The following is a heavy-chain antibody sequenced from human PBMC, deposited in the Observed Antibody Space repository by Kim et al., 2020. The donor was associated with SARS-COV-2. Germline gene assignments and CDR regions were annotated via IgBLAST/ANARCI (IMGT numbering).Heavy chain of an antibody. V-gene: IGHV6-1*01. CDR3: ARERGDGYKD. J-gene: IGHJ4*02. D-gene: IGHD5-12*01. CDR2: YN. Sequence: YNDYAVSVKSRITINPDTSKNQFSLQLNSVTPEDTAVYYCARERGDGYKDWGQGTLVTVSS.